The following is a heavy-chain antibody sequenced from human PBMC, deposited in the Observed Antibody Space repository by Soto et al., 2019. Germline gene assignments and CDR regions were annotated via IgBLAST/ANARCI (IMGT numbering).Heavy chain of an antibody. J-gene: IGHJ6*02. CDR2: GGT. V-gene: IGHV1-2*04. CDR3: ARVSRVAAAGTGYYYYGMDV. Sequence: GGTNYAQKFQGWVTMTRDTSISTAYMELSRLRSDDTAVYYCARVSRVAAAGTGYYYYGMDVWGQGTTVTVSS. D-gene: IGHD6-13*01.